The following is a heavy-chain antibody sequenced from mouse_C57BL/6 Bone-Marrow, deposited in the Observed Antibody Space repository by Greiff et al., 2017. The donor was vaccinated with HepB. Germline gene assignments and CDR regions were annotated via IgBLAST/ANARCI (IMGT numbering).Heavy chain of an antibody. Sequence: EVQLVESGGGLVQPKGSLKLSCAASGFSFNTYAMNWVRQAPGKGLEWVARIRSKSNNYATYYADSVKDRFTISRDDSESMLYLQMNNLKTEDTAMYYCVITTVAEYAMDYWGQGTSVTVSS. D-gene: IGHD1-1*01. J-gene: IGHJ4*01. CDR1: GFSFNTYA. V-gene: IGHV10-1*01. CDR3: VITTVAEYAMDY. CDR2: IRSKSNNYAT.